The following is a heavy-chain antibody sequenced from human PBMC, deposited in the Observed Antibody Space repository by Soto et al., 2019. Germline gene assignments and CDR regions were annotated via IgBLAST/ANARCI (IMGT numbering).Heavy chain of an antibody. D-gene: IGHD1-26*01. Sequence: ESGGGVVQPGRSLRLSCAASGFTFSSYAMHWVRQAPGKGLEWVAVISYDGSNKYYADSVKGRFTISRDNSKNTLYLQMNSLRAEDTAVYYCARTWNVGATLYYYYGMDVWGQGTTVTVSS. CDR3: ARTWNVGATLYYYYGMDV. J-gene: IGHJ6*02. V-gene: IGHV3-30-3*01. CDR2: ISYDGSNK. CDR1: GFTFSSYA.